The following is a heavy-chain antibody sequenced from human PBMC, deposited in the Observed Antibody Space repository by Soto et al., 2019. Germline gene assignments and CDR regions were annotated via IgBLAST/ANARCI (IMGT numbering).Heavy chain of an antibody. CDR2: ISSSGSTI. J-gene: IGHJ4*02. CDR3: ARAWGGFWSGYYFDY. V-gene: IGHV3-48*03. CDR1: GFTFSSYE. Sequence: PGGSLRLSCAASGFTFSSYEMNWVRQAPGKGLEWVSYISSSGSTIYYADSVKGRFTISRDNAKNSLYLQMNSLRAEDTAVYYCARAWGGFWSGYYFDYWGQGTLVTVSS. D-gene: IGHD3-3*01.